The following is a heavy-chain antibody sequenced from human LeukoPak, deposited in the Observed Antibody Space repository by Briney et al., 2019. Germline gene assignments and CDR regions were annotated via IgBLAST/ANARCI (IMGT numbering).Heavy chain of an antibody. Sequence: SETLSLTCTVSGGSMSAYFWSWIRQPPGKGLEWIGCVDNSGDTNYNPSLKSRLTISIDMSENQFSLRLRSVTAADTAVYYCASQYRGGDCKGPGAFDVWGQGTMVAVSS. CDR3: ASQYRGGDCKGPGAFDV. CDR1: GGSMSAYF. CDR2: VDNSGDT. V-gene: IGHV4-59*08. D-gene: IGHD2-21*02. J-gene: IGHJ3*01.